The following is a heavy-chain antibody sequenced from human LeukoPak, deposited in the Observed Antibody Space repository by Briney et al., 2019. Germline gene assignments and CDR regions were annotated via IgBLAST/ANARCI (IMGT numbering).Heavy chain of an antibody. CDR1: GGTFSSYA. D-gene: IGHD3-22*01. CDR3: ARDSTPCDSSGYYCGFDH. J-gene: IGHJ4*02. Sequence: ASVKVSCKASGGTFSSYAISWVRQAPGQGLEWMGGIIPIFGTANYAQKFQGRVTIITDESTSTAYMELSSLRSEDTAVYYCARDSTPCDSSGYYCGFDHWGQGTLVTVSS. CDR2: IIPIFGTA. V-gene: IGHV1-69*05.